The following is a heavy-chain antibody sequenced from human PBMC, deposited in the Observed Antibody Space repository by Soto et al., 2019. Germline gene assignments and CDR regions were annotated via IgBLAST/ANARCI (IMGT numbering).Heavy chain of an antibody. CDR3: AREGSADYGSYGVDV. D-gene: IGHD4-17*01. Sequence: GKVCCKASGFTDYYIHWVRQAPGQGLEWMGWVNPSSGGTNYAQKFQGRVAMTRDTFISTAYMELSRLQSDDTAVYYCAREGSADYGSYGVDVWGQGTTVTVSS. J-gene: IGHJ6*02. V-gene: IGHV1-2*02. CDR1: GFTDYY. CDR2: VNPSSGGT.